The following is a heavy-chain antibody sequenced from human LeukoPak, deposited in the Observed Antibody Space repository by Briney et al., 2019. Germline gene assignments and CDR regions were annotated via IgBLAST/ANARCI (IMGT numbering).Heavy chain of an antibody. CDR3: ARDTVAAANYYYYYMDV. D-gene: IGHD6-13*01. J-gene: IGHJ6*03. V-gene: IGHV3-74*01. CDR2: INSDGSST. CDR1: GFTFSSYW. Sequence: PGGSLRLSCAASGFTFSSYWMHWVRQAPGKGLVWVSRINSDGSSTSYADSVKGRFTISRDNAENTLYLQMNSLRAEDTAVYYCARDTVAAANYYYYYMDVWGKGTTVTISS.